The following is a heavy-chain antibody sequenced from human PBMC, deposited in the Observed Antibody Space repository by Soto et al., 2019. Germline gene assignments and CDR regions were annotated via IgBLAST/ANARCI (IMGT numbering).Heavy chain of an antibody. D-gene: IGHD2-15*01. J-gene: IGHJ4*02. Sequence: QVQLVQSGAEVQKPGSSVKVTCKASGGTFSTSTLSWVRQAPGQGPEWMGGIIPMFETANYAQKFQGRVTITADESTKTGYMELSSLRSEDTAVYYCASVVDFDYWGQGTLVTVSS. V-gene: IGHV1-69*01. CDR2: IIPMFETA. CDR3: ASVVDFDY. CDR1: GGTFSTST.